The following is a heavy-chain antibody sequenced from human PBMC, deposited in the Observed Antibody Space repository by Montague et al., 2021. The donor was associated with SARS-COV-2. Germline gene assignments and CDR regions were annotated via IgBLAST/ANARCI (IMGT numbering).Heavy chain of an antibody. CDR1: GFTFSAYT. Sequence: SLSLPCAASGFTFSAYTIHWVRQAPGKGLEWAALISHDGSNKYYADSVKGRFTISRDNSKNTLYVQMNSLRAEDTAVYYCARERAVTMVRGVIRPTKWFDPWGQGTLVTVS. D-gene: IGHD3-10*01. V-gene: IGHV3-30*04. CDR3: ARERAVTMVRGVIRPTKWFDP. J-gene: IGHJ5*02. CDR2: ISHDGSNK.